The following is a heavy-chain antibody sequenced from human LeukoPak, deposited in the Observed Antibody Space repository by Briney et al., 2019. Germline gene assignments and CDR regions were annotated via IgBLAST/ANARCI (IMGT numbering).Heavy chain of an antibody. CDR3: ARDIELST. D-gene: IGHD3-16*02. V-gene: IGHV3-23*01. CDR1: GFMFRDAA. CDR2: IASSGLNT. J-gene: IGHJ3*01. Sequence: GGSLRLSCAASGFMFRDAAMTWVRQAPGKGLEWVSLIASSGLNTYYADSVRGRFTISRDNSQNTLSLQMNSLRVEDTTIYYCARDIELSTWGLGTLVTVSS.